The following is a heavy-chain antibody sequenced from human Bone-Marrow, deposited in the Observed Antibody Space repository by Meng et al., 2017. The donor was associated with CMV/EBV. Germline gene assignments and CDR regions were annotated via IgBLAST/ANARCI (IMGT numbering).Heavy chain of an antibody. CDR1: GFTFSSYW. J-gene: IGHJ6*02. V-gene: IGHV3-74*01. Sequence: GESLKISCAASGFTFSSYWMHWVRQAPGKGLVWVSRINSDGSSTSYADSVKGRFTISRDNAKNTLYLQMNSLRAEDTAVYYCARAPELAGYGMDVWGQGTTVTVSS. CDR3: ARAPELAGYGMDV. CDR2: INSDGSST. D-gene: IGHD6-13*01.